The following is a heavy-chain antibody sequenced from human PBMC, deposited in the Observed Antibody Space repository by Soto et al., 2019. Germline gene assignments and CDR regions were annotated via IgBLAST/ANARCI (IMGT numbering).Heavy chain of an antibody. Sequence: GXSLRLACAASGFTFSSYALSWFRQAPVKGLEWVSAISGSGGSTYYADSVKGRFTISRDNSKNTLYLQMNSLRAEDTAVYYCAKYPSDIVATTAVDYWGQGTLVTVSS. D-gene: IGHD5-12*01. CDR3: AKYPSDIVATTAVDY. V-gene: IGHV3-23*01. CDR2: ISGSGGST. CDR1: GFTFSSYA. J-gene: IGHJ4*02.